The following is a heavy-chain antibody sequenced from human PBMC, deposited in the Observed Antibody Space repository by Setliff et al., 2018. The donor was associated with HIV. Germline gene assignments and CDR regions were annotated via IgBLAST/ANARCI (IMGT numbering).Heavy chain of an antibody. Sequence: ASVKVSCKASGYTFTSYYVHWVRQAPGHGLEWMGIIDPNGGNTNFAQKFQGRVTMTRDTSTSTVYMELSSLTTDDTAVYYCARGKTWLRFLDYWGQGTLVTAPQ. V-gene: IGHV1-46*01. CDR1: GYTFTSYY. D-gene: IGHD5-12*01. J-gene: IGHJ4*02. CDR2: IDPNGGNT. CDR3: ARGKTWLRFLDY.